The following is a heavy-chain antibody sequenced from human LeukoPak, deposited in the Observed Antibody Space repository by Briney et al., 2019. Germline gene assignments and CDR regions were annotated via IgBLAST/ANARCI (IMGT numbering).Heavy chain of an antibody. CDR3: ARQTGSGLFTLP. V-gene: IGHV4-39*01. J-gene: IGHJ4*02. CDR2: IYYSGST. D-gene: IGHD3/OR15-3a*01. Sequence: SETLSLTCTVSGGSITSSSYYWGWIRQPPGKGLEWIGSIYYSGSTYYNPSLKSRVSISVDTSKNQFSLKLTSVTAADTAVYYCARQTGSGLFTLPGGQGTLVTVSS. CDR1: GGSITSSSYY.